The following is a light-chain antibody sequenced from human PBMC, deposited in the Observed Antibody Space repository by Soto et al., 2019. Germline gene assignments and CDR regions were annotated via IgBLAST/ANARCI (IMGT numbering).Light chain of an antibody. Sequence: DILLAQSPATLSLSPGDRATLSCRASQSVRSEYFAWYQQKPGQAPRVIIFGVSTRATAIPDRFSGSGSGTDFTLTISSLEPEDFALYYCQQYGNSPLTFGGGTRLEIK. CDR1: QSVRSEY. CDR3: QQYGNSPLT. CDR2: GVS. V-gene: IGKV3-20*01. J-gene: IGKJ5*01.